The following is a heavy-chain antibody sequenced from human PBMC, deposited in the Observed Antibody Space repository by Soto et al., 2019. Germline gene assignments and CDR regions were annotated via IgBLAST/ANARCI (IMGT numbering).Heavy chain of an antibody. D-gene: IGHD3-3*01. J-gene: IGHJ6*03. V-gene: IGHV3-20*04. Sequence: GSLRLSCAATGFTFEDYGMSWVRQVPGKGLEWVSGINWTGSITGYADSVKGRFTISRDNAKNSLYLQMNSLRAEDTALYYCARFLSSQNFYYMAVSGKRTTVPVSS. CDR1: GFTFEDYG. CDR3: ARFLSSQNFYYMAV. CDR2: INWTGSIT.